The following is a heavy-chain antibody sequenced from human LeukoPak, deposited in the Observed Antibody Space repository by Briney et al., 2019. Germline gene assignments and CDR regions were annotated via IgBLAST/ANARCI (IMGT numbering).Heavy chain of an antibody. Sequence: SETLSLTCAVYGGSFSGYYWSWIRQPPGKGLEWIGEINHSGSTNYNPSLKSRVTISVDTSKNQFSPKLSSVTAADTAVYYCARGHPYGSGSYYNPYNWFDPWGQGTLVTVSS. J-gene: IGHJ5*02. CDR3: ARGHPYGSGSYYNPYNWFDP. D-gene: IGHD3-10*01. CDR2: INHSGST. CDR1: GGSFSGYY. V-gene: IGHV4-34*01.